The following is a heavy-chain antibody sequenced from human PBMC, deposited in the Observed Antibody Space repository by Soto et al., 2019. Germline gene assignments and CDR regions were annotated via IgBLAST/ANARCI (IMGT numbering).Heavy chain of an antibody. D-gene: IGHD5-18*01. CDR1: GGSISNFY. CDR3: ARADTAMTTPFDY. Sequence: SETLSLTCTVSGGSISNFYWSWIRHPPGKGLEWIGYVDYSGTANYNPSLKSRVSMSVDTSKNQLSLKVTSVTAADTAMYYCARADTAMTTPFDYWGQGTLVTVSS. CDR2: VDYSGTA. V-gene: IGHV4-59*12. J-gene: IGHJ4*02.